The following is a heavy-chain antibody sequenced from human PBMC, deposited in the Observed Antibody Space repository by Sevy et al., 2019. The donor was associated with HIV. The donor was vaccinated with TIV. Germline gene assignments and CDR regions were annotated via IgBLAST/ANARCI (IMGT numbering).Heavy chain of an antibody. CDR2: ISTSSSYI. D-gene: IGHD2-2*01. Sequence: GGSLRLSCAASGFTFSSYSMNWVRQAPGKGLEWVSSISTSSSYIYYADSVKGRFTISRDNARNSLYLQMNSLRAEDTAVYYCARDKDIVVGPAAPGGAFDIWGQGTMVTVS. CDR1: GFTFSSYS. J-gene: IGHJ3*02. V-gene: IGHV3-21*01. CDR3: ARDKDIVVGPAAPGGAFDI.